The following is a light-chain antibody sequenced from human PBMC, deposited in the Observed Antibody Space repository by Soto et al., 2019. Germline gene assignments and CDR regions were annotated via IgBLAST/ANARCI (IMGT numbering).Light chain of an antibody. Sequence: QSVLTQPASVSGSPGQSITISCTGTSSDVGGYNYVSWYQQRPCKAPKLMIYEVSHRPSGVSNRFSGSKSGNTASLTISGLQAEDEADYYCSSYTISSTFVVFGGGTKLTVL. J-gene: IGLJ2*01. CDR2: EVS. V-gene: IGLV2-14*01. CDR1: SSDVGGYNY. CDR3: SSYTISSTFVV.